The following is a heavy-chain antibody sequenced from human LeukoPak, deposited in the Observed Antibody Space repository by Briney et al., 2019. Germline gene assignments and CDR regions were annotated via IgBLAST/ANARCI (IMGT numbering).Heavy chain of an antibody. Sequence: GGSLRLSSAASGFTFSSYAMSWVRQAPGKGLEWVSAISGSGGSTYYADSVKGRFTISRDNSKNTLYLQMNSLRAEDTAVYYCVLPEGVAALDYWGQGTLVTVSS. V-gene: IGHV3-23*01. J-gene: IGHJ4*02. CDR2: ISGSGGST. CDR3: VLPEGVAALDY. CDR1: GFTFSSYA. D-gene: IGHD6-19*01.